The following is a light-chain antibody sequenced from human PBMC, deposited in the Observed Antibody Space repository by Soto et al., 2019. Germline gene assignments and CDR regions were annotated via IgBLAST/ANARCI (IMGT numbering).Light chain of an antibody. J-gene: IGLJ1*01. CDR2: EVS. V-gene: IGLV2-14*01. CDR1: SSDVGGYNY. Sequence: QSVLTQPASVSGSPGQSITISCTGTSSDVGGYNYVSWYQQHPGKAPKVMIYEVSNRPSGVFNRFSGSKSGNTASLTISGLQAEDEADYYCSSYTGSSTYVFGTGTKVTVL. CDR3: SSYTGSSTYV.